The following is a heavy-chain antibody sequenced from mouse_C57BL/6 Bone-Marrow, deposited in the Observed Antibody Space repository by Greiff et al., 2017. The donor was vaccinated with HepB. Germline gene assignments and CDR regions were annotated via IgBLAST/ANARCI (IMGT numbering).Heavy chain of an antibody. J-gene: IGHJ1*03. Sequence: EVKVEESGGGLVKPGGSLKLSCAASGFTFSDYGMHWVRQAPEKGLEWVAYISSGSSTIYYADTVKGRFTISRDNAKNTLFLQMTSLRSEDTAMYYCASPYWYFDVWGTGTTVTVSS. CDR2: ISSGSSTI. CDR3: ASPYWYFDV. V-gene: IGHV5-17*01. CDR1: GFTFSDYG.